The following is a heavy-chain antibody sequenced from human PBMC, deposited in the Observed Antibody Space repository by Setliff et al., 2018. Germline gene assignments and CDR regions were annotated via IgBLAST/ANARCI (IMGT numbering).Heavy chain of an antibody. J-gene: IGHJ4*02. V-gene: IGHV3-15*01. CDR2: IKSKTDGGTT. CDR1: GFTFSNAW. Sequence: GGSLRLSCAASGFTFSNAWMSWVRQAPGKGLEWVGRIKSKTDGGTTDYAAPVKGRFTISSDDSKNTLYLQMNSLKTEDTAVYYCTTAPLAAASTCWGQGTLVTVSS. CDR3: TTAPLAAASTC. D-gene: IGHD6-13*01.